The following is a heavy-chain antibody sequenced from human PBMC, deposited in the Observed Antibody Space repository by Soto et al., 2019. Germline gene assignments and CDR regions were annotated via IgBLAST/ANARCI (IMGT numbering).Heavy chain of an antibody. CDR3: ATARYSSSWDLPYYFDY. CDR1: GYTLTELS. CDR2: FDPEDGET. V-gene: IGHV1-24*01. Sequence: ASVKVSCKVSGYTLTELSMHWVRQAPGKGLEWMGGFDPEDGETIYAQKFQGRVTMTEDTSTDTAYMELSSLGSEDTAVYYCATARYSSSWDLPYYFDYWGQGTLVTVSS. D-gene: IGHD6-13*01. J-gene: IGHJ4*02.